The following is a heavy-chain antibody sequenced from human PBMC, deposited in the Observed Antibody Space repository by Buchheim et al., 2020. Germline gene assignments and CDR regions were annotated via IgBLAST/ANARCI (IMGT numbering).Heavy chain of an antibody. V-gene: IGHV3-23*01. J-gene: IGHJ6*02. Sequence: EVQLLESGGGLVQPGGSLRLSCAASGFTFSSYAMSWVRQAPGKGLEWVSAISGSGGSTYYADSVKGRFTISRDNSKNTLYLQMNSLRAEDTAVYYRAKGLLEGYYDSSGYLYYYYYGMDVWGQGTT. CDR3: AKGLLEGYYDSSGYLYYYYYGMDV. D-gene: IGHD3-22*01. CDR1: GFTFSSYA. CDR2: ISGSGGST.